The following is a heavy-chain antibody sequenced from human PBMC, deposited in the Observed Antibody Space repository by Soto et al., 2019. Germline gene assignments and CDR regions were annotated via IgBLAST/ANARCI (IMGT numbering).Heavy chain of an antibody. J-gene: IGHJ6*03. V-gene: IGHV4-34*01. Sequence: PSETLSLTCAVYGGSFSGYYWSWIRQPPGKGLEWIGEINHSGSTNYNPSLKSRVTISVDTSKNQFSLKLSSVTAADTAVYYCARDGPSYYDFWSGYYYYMDVWGKGTTVTVSS. CDR3: ARDGPSYYDFWSGYYYYMDV. CDR2: INHSGST. D-gene: IGHD3-3*01. CDR1: GGSFSGYY.